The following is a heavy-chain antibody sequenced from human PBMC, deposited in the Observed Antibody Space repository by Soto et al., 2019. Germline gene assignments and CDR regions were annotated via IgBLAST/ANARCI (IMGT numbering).Heavy chain of an antibody. J-gene: IGHJ4*02. CDR1: GFTFSSYA. CDR3: AKVPGITGTPSGSSYFDY. CDR2: ISGSGGST. V-gene: IGHV3-23*01. Sequence: QPGGSLRLSCAASGFTFSSYAMSWVRQAPGKGLEWVSAISGSGGSTYYADSVKGRFTISRDNSKNTLYLQMNSLRAEDTAVYYCAKVPGITGTPSGSSYFDYWGQGTLVTVSS. D-gene: IGHD1-20*01.